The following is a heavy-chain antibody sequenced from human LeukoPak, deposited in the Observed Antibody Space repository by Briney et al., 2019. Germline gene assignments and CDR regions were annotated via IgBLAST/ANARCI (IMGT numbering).Heavy chain of an antibody. D-gene: IGHD6-13*01. Sequence: GGSLRLSCAASGFTFSSYSMNWVRQAPGKGLEWVSSISSRSSYKYYADSVKGRFTISRDNAKNSLYLQMNSLRAEDTAVYYCARVAEAAAFDYWGQGTLVTASS. V-gene: IGHV3-21*01. J-gene: IGHJ4*02. CDR3: ARVAEAAAFDY. CDR2: ISSRSSYK. CDR1: GFTFSSYS.